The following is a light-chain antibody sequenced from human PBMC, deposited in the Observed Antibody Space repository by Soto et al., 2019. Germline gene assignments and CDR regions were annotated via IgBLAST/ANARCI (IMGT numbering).Light chain of an antibody. V-gene: IGKV1-39*01. J-gene: IGKJ1*01. CDR1: QTGSIY. Sequence: DIPMTQSPSARSASVAARVTITGRASQTGSIYVNWARQTPGKAPELRIVAASDLQRGVPSRVSGSGSGTDFTLTISSLQPEDFATYYCQHSYSYPQTFGQGTKVDIK. CDR3: QHSYSYPQT. CDR2: AAS.